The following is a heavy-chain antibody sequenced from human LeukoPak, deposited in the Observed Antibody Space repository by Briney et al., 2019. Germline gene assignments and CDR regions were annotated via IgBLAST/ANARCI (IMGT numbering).Heavy chain of an antibody. CDR1: GFIFSNSA. V-gene: IGHV3-43*02. Sequence: GGSLRLSCAASGFIFSNSAMNWVRQAPGKGLEWVSSINNDGTYIYYADSVKGRFTISRDNSKTSVYLQMNSLRTEDTALYYCAKDSRNYFDYWGQGTLVTVSS. CDR3: AKDSRNYFDY. CDR2: INNDGTYI. J-gene: IGHJ4*02.